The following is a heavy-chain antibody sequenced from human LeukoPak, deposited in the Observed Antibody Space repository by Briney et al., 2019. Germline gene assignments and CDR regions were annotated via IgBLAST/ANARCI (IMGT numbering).Heavy chain of an antibody. D-gene: IGHD5-18*01. Sequence: PSETLSLTFTVSGGSISSYYWSWIRQPPGKGLEWIGYIYYSVSTNYNPSLKSRVTISVDTSKNQFSLKLSSVTAADTAVYYCARSSGGYSYGVDYWGQGTLVTVSS. J-gene: IGHJ4*02. CDR1: GGSISSYY. CDR3: ARSSGGYSYGVDY. CDR2: IYYSVST. V-gene: IGHV4-59*01.